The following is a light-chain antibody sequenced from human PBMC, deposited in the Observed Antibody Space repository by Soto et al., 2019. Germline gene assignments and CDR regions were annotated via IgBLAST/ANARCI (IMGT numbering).Light chain of an antibody. Sequence: QSALTQPPSASGTPGQRVTISCSGSSANIGSNAVSWYQQLPGTAPKLLIYGNDQRPSGVPARLSGSKSGTSASLAIWGLQSEDEADYYCEAWDDSLNGWVFGGGTKLTVL. V-gene: IGLV1-44*01. J-gene: IGLJ3*02. CDR3: EAWDDSLNGWV. CDR1: SANIGSNA. CDR2: GND.